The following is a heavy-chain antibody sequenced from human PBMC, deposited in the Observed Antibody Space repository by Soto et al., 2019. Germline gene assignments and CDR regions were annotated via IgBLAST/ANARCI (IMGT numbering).Heavy chain of an antibody. CDR2: IKSKTDGGTT. V-gene: IGHV3-15*01. CDR3: TTDQVATNDYYYYYYMDV. J-gene: IGHJ6*03. D-gene: IGHD5-12*01. Sequence: EVQLVESGGGLVKPGGSLRLSCAASGFTFSNAWMSWVRQAPGKGLEWVGRIKSKTDGGTTGYAAPVKGRFTISRDDSKNTLYLQMNSLKTEDTAVYYCTTDQVATNDYYYYYYMDVWGKGTTVTVSS. CDR1: GFTFSNAW.